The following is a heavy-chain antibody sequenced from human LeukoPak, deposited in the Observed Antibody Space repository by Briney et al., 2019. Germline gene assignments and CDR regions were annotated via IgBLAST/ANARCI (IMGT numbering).Heavy chain of an antibody. CDR2: IKQDGSEK. CDR3: ARGWTKAWSGDTAMVNADY. D-gene: IGHD5-18*01. Sequence: GGSLRLSCAASGFTFSSYWMSWVRQAPGKGLEWVANIKQDGSEKYYVDSVKGRFTISRDNAKNSLYLQMNSLRAEDTAVYYCARGWTKAWSGDTAMVNADYWGQGTLVTVSS. J-gene: IGHJ4*02. CDR1: GFTFSSYW. V-gene: IGHV3-7*01.